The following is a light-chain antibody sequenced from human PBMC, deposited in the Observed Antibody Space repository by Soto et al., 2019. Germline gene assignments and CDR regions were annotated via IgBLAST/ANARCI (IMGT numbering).Light chain of an antibody. Sequence: QSVLTQPASVSGSPGQSITISCTGTSSDVGGYNYVSWYQQHPGKAPKLVIYGVSYRPSGVSARFSGSKFQNTASLTISGLQAEDEADYYCSSYRSGSVVLFGGGTQLT. CDR1: SSDVGGYNY. J-gene: IGLJ3*02. CDR3: SSYRSGSVVL. CDR2: GVS. V-gene: IGLV2-14*01.